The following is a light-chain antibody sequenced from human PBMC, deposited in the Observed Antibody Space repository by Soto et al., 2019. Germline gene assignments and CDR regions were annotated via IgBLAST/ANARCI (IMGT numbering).Light chain of an antibody. V-gene: IGLV2-14*02. J-gene: IGLJ1*01. CDR3: SSYTSSSIDYV. Sequence: QSALAQPASVSGSPRQSITISCTGTNSDVGSYNLVSWFQQHPGKAPKLVIYEVTKRPSGVSDRFSGSKSGNTASLTISGLQAEDEADYYCSSYTSSSIDYVFGTGTKV. CDR1: NSDVGSYNL. CDR2: EVT.